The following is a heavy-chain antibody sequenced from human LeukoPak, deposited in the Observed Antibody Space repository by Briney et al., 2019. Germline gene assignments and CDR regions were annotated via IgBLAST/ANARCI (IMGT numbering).Heavy chain of an antibody. J-gene: IGHJ3*02. CDR2: IYYSGST. CDR3: ARGPYSYDSSGAFDI. V-gene: IGHV4-61*05. D-gene: IGHD3-22*01. CDR1: GGSISSSSYY. Sequence: SETLSLTCTVSGGSISSSSYYWGWIRQPPGKGLEWIGYIYYSGSTNYNPSLKRRVTISVDTSKNQFPLKLSSVTAADTAVYYCARGPYSYDSSGAFDIWGQGTMVTVSS.